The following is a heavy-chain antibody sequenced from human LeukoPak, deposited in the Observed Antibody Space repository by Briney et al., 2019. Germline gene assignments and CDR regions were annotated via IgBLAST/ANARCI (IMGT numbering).Heavy chain of an antibody. J-gene: IGHJ6*03. Sequence: ASVKVSCKASGYTFTSYAISWVRQAPGQGLEWMGIINPSGGSTSYAQKFQGRVTMTRDMSTSTVHMELSSLRSEDTAVYYCARDESLRYYYGSYYYYMDVWGKGTTVTVSS. V-gene: IGHV1-46*01. D-gene: IGHD3-10*01. CDR3: ARDESLRYYYGSYYYYMDV. CDR2: INPSGGST. CDR1: GYTFTSYA.